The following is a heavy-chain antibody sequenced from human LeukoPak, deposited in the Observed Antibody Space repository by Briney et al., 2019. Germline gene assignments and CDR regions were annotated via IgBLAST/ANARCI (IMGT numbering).Heavy chain of an antibody. D-gene: IGHD6-19*01. CDR2: IYHSGST. CDR3: ARGHSSGLAY. CDR1: GGSISSGGYY. J-gene: IGHJ4*02. Sequence: PSETLSLTCTVSGGSISSGGYYWSWIRQPPGKGLEWIGYIYHSGSTYYNPSLKSRVTISVDRSKNQFSLKLSSVTAADTAVYYCARGHSSGLAYWGQGTLVTVPS. V-gene: IGHV4-30-2*01.